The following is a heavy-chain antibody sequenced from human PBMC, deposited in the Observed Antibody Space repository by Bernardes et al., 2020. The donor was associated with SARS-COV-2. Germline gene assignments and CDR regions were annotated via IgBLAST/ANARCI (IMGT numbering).Heavy chain of an antibody. CDR1: GYTFTTYD. CDR3: GRVAPDIDY. V-gene: IGHV1-8*01. J-gene: IGHJ4*02. Sequence: SVKVSCKASGYTFTTYDINWVRQATGQGLEWMGWMNPKSGNTGYAQKFQGRVTMTRSTSISTAYMELSGLRSEDTAVYYCGRVAPDIDYWGQGTLVTVSS. CDR2: MNPKSGNT.